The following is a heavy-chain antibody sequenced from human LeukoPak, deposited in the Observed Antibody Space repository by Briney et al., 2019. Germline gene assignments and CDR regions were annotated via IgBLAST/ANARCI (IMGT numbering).Heavy chain of an antibody. D-gene: IGHD3-10*01. Sequence: SETLSSTCTVSGASMRTYYWSWIRQPPGMGPEGIGFIYHSGSTDYNPSLKSRGTISVDTSKNQFSLKLSSVTAADTAVYYCARTNYYGSGSYYPDLWGQGTLVTVSS. CDR1: GASMRTYY. J-gene: IGHJ5*02. V-gene: IGHV4-59*08. CDR3: ARTNYYGSGSYYPDL. CDR2: IYHSGST.